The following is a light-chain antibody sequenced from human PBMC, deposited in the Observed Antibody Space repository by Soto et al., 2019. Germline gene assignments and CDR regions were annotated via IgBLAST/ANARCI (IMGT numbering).Light chain of an antibody. CDR2: DAS. CDR3: QQFNSYPLVT. V-gene: IGKV1-13*02. Sequence: AIQLTQSPSFLSASVGDRVTITCRASHGISSALAWYQQKPGKAPKLLIYDASSLESGVPSRFSGSGSGTDFTLTISSLQPEDFATYYCQQFNSYPLVTFGPGTKVDIK. J-gene: IGKJ3*01. CDR1: HGISSA.